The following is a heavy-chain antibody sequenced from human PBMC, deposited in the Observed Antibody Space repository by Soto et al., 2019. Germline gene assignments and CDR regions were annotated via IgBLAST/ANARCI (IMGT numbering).Heavy chain of an antibody. CDR1: GGYISSGGYY. CDR2: IYYSGST. CDR3: AREDIVVVPAAMPGAFDI. V-gene: IGHV4-31*03. J-gene: IGHJ3*02. Sequence: SETLSLTCTVSGGYISSGGYYWSWIRQHPGKGLEWIGYIYYSGSTYYNPSLKSRVTISVDTSKNQFSLKLSSVTAADTAVYYCAREDIVVVPAAMPGAFDIWGQGTMVTVSS. D-gene: IGHD2-2*01.